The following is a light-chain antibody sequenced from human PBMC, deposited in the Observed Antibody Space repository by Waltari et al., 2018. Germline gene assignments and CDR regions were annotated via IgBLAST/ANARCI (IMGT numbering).Light chain of an antibody. Sequence: EIVSTQSPGTLSLSPGGRAPLSCRASQTISSSYLAWYQQRPGQAPSLLIYGASSRATGISDRFSGSGSGTDFTLTISGLEPEDFAVYYCQQYAASVVTFGGGTKVEIK. J-gene: IGKJ4*01. V-gene: IGKV3-20*01. CDR3: QQYAASVVT. CDR1: QTISSSY. CDR2: GAS.